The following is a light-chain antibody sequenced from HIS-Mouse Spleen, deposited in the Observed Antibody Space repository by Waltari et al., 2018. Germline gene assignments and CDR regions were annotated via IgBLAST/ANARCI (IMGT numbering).Light chain of an antibody. V-gene: IGLV3-25*03. CDR1: ALPNQY. CDR3: QSADSSGTYWV. Sequence: SYELTQPPSVSVSPGQTARITCSGDALPNQYAYWYQQKPGQAPARVIYKDSERPSGIPERFSGSSSGTTVTLTISGVQAEDEAYYYCQSADSSGTYWVFGGGTKLTVL. J-gene: IGLJ3*02. CDR2: KDS.